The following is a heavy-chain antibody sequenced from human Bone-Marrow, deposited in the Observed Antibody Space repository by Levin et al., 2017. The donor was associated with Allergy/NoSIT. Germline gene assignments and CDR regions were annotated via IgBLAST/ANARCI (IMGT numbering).Heavy chain of an antibody. CDR1: GFTFSDYR. J-gene: IGHJ3*02. V-gene: IGHV3-21*04. Sequence: ASVKVSCIVSGFTFSDYRIYWVRQAPGKGLEWISSISSDSSDLYYADSVKGRLTVSRDNSKNTLYLQMNSLRVEDTALYYCAKVRRGLDAFDIWGQGTMVTVSS. CDR2: ISSDSSDL. D-gene: IGHD3/OR15-3a*01. CDR3: AKVRRGLDAFDI.